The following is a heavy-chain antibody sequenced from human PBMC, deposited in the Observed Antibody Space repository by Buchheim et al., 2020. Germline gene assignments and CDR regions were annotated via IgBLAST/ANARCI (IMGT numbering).Heavy chain of an antibody. D-gene: IGHD6-19*01. CDR3: ARRASSGHFDY. CDR1: GFRFSDHY. J-gene: IGHJ4*02. Sequence: EVQLVESGGGLVQPGGSLRLSCAASGFRFSDHYMDWVRQAPGKGLEWVGRIRNKANSYTAEYAASVRGRFSISRDDSKYSLYLQMNSLKIEDTAVYYCARRASSGHFDYWGQGTL. V-gene: IGHV3-72*01. CDR2: IRNKANSYTA.